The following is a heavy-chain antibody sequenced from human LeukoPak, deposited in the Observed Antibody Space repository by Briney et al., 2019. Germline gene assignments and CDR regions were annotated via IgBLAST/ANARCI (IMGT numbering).Heavy chain of an antibody. Sequence: GGSLRLSCAASGFTFSSYAMNWVRQAPGKGLEWVSAISGSGGSTYYADSVKGRFTISRDNSKNTLYLQMNSLRAEDTAVYYCARRGYDYVWGSYQPYYFDYWGQGTLVTVSS. CDR1: GFTFSSYA. CDR2: ISGSGGST. D-gene: IGHD3-16*02. J-gene: IGHJ4*02. V-gene: IGHV3-23*01. CDR3: ARRGYDYVWGSYQPYYFDY.